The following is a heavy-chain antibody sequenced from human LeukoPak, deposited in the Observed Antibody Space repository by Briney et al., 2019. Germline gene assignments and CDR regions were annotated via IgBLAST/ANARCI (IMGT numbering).Heavy chain of an antibody. V-gene: IGHV3-7*01. D-gene: IGHD2-15*01. J-gene: IGHJ5*02. Sequence: GGSLRLSCAAPGFTFSNYWMNWVRQAPGKGLEWVANIKQDGSEKYYVDFVKGRFTISRDNAKNSLYLHMNSLRDEDTAVYYCATRGFPWGQGTLVTVSS. CDR3: ATRGFP. CDR1: GFTFSNYW. CDR2: IKQDGSEK.